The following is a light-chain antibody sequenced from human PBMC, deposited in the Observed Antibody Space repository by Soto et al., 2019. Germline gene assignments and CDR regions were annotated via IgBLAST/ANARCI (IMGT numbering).Light chain of an antibody. J-gene: IGLJ2*01. CDR2: EVT. CDR1: SNDVGAYNY. Sequence: QSVLTQPASVSGSPGQSITISCTGTSNDVGAYNYVSWYQQHPGKAPKLIIYEVTNRPSGVSNRFSGSKSGNTASLTISGLQAEDEADYYCCSYAGSSTVVFGGGTKLTVL. V-gene: IGLV2-14*01. CDR3: CSYAGSSTVV.